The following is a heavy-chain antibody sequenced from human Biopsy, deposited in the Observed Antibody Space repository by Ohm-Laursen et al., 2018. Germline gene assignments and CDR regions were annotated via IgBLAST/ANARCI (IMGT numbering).Heavy chain of an antibody. CDR1: GYTFTGYF. CDR3: AKGQDLTAGAEYFQY. V-gene: IGHV1-2*02. J-gene: IGHJ1*01. Sequence: ASVKVSCKTSGYTFTGYFLHWVRQGPGQGLEWMGWINPQSGTTKIAENFQGAVPMTRDTSITTAYLDLTRLTSDDTAVYFCAKGQDLTAGAEYFQYWGQGALITVSS. D-gene: IGHD3-9*01. CDR2: INPQSGTT.